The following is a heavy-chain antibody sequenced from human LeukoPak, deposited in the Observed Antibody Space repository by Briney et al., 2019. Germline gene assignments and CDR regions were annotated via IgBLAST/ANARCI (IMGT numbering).Heavy chain of an antibody. D-gene: IGHD6-25*01. CDR1: GFTFSDYA. CDR2: ISGTGDST. CDR3: PRGLSGSTGPYFDH. Sequence: PGGSLRLSCAPSGFTFSDYAMSWVRQAPGKGLEWVSTISGTGDSTYYAESVKGRFTISRDNLNHMLYLQMNSLSAEDTAVYYCPRGLSGSTGPYFDHWGQGSLVTVSS. J-gene: IGHJ4*02. V-gene: IGHV3-23*01.